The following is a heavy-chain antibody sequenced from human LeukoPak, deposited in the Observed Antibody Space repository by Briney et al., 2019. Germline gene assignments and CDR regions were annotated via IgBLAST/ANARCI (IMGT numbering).Heavy chain of an antibody. D-gene: IGHD3-10*01. Sequence: GESLKISCKGSGYSFTSYWISWVRQMPGKGLEWMGRIDPSDSYTNYSPSFQGHVTISADKSISTAYLQWSSLKASDTAMYYCARHPHYYGSGNCYYGMDVWGKGTTVTVSS. CDR1: GYSFTSYW. J-gene: IGHJ6*04. CDR3: ARHPHYYGSGNCYYGMDV. CDR2: IDPSDSYT. V-gene: IGHV5-10-1*01.